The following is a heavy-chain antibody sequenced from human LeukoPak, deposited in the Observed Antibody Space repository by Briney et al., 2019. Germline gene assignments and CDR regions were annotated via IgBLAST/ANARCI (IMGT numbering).Heavy chain of an antibody. CDR3: ARDVGYRYAQMFFDI. V-gene: IGHV4-30-2*01. Sequence: PSETLSLTCTVSGGSISSGGYSWSWIRQPPGKGLEWIGYIYHNGNTYYNPSLKSRVTISVDRSKNQFSLKLSSVTTADTAVYYCARDVGYRYAQMFFDIWGQGTMVTVSS. CDR1: GGSISSGGYS. CDR2: IYHNGNT. J-gene: IGHJ3*02. D-gene: IGHD5-18*01.